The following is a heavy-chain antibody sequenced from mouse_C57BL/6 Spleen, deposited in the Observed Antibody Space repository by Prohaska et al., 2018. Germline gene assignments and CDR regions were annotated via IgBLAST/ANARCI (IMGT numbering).Heavy chain of an antibody. CDR2: IYPGDGDT. D-gene: IGHD4-1*01. Sequence: QAQLQQSGPELVKPGASVKISCKASGYAFSSSWMNWVKQRPGKGLEWIGRIYPGDGDTNYNGKFKGMDTLTADKSSSTAYMQLRSRTSEDCAVYFCERTGCDWFDYWGQGTLVTVSA. J-gene: IGHJ3*01. CDR3: ERTGCDWFDY. CDR1: GYAFSSSW. V-gene: IGHV1-82*01.